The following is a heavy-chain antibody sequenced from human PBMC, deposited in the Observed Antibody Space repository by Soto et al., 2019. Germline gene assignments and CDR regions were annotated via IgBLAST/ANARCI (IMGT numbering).Heavy chain of an antibody. D-gene: IGHD4-17*01. CDR2: IYYSGST. J-gene: IGHJ4*02. CDR1: GGSISSGGYY. Sequence: QVQLQESGPGLVKPSQTLSLTCTVSGGSISSGGYYWSWIRQHPGKGLEWIGYIYYSGSTYYNPYLKSRVTISVDTSKNQFSLKLSSVTAADTAVYYCAGTTVTIRFADGLAFDYWGQGTLVTVSS. CDR3: AGTTVTIRFADGLAFDY. V-gene: IGHV4-31*03.